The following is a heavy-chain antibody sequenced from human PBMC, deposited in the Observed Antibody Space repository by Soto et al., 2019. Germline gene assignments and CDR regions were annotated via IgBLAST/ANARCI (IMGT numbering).Heavy chain of an antibody. CDR1: GFSFAGYA. CDR3: AKGQGFSAYYYGMDV. D-gene: IGHD6-19*01. J-gene: IGHJ6*02. V-gene: IGHV3-23*01. Sequence: ESGGGLVQPGGSLRLSCAVSGFSFAGYAMSWVRQAPGKGLEWVSGISGGGASTYYAGSVKGRFTISRDNSGYTVYLQMNSLIAEDTAVYYCAKGQGFSAYYYGMDVWGQGTAVTVSS. CDR2: ISGGGAST.